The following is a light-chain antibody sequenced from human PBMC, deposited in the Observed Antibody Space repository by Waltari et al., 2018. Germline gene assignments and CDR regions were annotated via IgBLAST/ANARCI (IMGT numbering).Light chain of an antibody. CDR1: QSVKNN. CDR2: KAS. CDR3: QEYDSLPVT. V-gene: IGKV1-5*03. Sequence: DIQMTQSPSTLSAVVGDRVTITCRPSQSVKNNLAWYQQKPGKAPKVLIHKASRLESGVPSRFSGSGFGTDFILSISSLQPDDFATYYCQEYDSLPVTFGGGTRVEIK. J-gene: IGKJ4*01.